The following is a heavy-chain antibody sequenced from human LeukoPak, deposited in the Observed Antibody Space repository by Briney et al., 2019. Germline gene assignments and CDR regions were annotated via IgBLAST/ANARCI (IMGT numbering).Heavy chain of an antibody. CDR2: MDKETNLYAT. V-gene: IGHV3-73*01. CDR1: GFTFSDSA. D-gene: IGHD1-26*01. J-gene: IGHJ5*02. Sequence: GGSLKLSCVASGFTFSDSAIHWVRQSSGKGLEWIGHMDKETNLYATALAASMKGRFTVSRDDSKNTAYLHMNSLKTEDTALYYCTRDSGTYNWFDPWGQGTLVTVSS. CDR3: TRDSGTYNWFDP.